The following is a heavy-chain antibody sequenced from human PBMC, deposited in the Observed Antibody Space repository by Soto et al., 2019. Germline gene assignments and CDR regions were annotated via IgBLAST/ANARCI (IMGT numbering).Heavy chain of an antibody. CDR2: IYYSGST. CDR1: GGSVSSGSYY. D-gene: IGHD3-22*01. J-gene: IGHJ6*02. V-gene: IGHV4-61*01. CDR3: ASAPTFDVSVYSYLFSSYYYGMDV. Sequence: SETLSLTCTVSGGSVSSGSYYWSWIRQPPGKGLEWIGYIYYSGSTNYNPSLKSRVTISVDTSKNQFSLKLSSVTAADTAVYYCASAPTFDVSVYSYLFSSYYYGMDVGGQGTTVTVSS.